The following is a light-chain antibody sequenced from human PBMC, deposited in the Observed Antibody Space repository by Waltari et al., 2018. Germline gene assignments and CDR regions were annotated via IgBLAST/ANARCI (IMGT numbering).Light chain of an antibody. J-gene: IGLJ2*01. CDR2: NDS. CDR1: ALSKQY. V-gene: IGLV3-25*03. CDR3: QSADSSGSVV. Sequence: SFELTQPPSLSASPAQTARITCPGDALSKQYAHWPQQRPGLAPVLVIYNDSERPSGIPERFSGSSSGTTVTLTISGVQAEDEADYYCQSADSSGSVVFGGGTKLTVL.